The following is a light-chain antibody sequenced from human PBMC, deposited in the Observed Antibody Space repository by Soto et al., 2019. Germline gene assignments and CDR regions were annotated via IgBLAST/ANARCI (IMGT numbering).Light chain of an antibody. CDR1: SNDVGGYNY. V-gene: IGLV2-14*01. Sequence: QSVLTQPASVSESPGQTITISCTGTSNDVGGYNYVSWYQQHPGKAPKLMIYDVSNRPSGVSNRFSGSQSGNTASLTISGLQAEDEADYYCSSYTSSITYVFGTGTKVPVL. CDR3: SSYTSSITYV. J-gene: IGLJ1*01. CDR2: DVS.